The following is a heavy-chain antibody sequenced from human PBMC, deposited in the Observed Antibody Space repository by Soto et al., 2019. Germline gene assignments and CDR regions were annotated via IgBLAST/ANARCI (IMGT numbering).Heavy chain of an antibody. CDR2: INPNSGGT. D-gene: IGHD3-3*01. V-gene: IGHV1-2*04. CDR1: RCTFTSYY. Sequence: ASAQVSSRASRCTFTSYYMHWWRQAPGQGREWMGWINPNSGGTNYAQKFQGWVTMTRDTSISTAYMELSRLSSDDTAVYYCARGDPYYDFWSGYYDYYYYGMDVWGQGTTVTVSS. CDR3: ARGDPYYDFWSGYYDYYYYGMDV. J-gene: IGHJ6*02.